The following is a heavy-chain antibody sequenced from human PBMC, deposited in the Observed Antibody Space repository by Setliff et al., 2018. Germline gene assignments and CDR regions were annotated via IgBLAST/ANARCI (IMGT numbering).Heavy chain of an antibody. CDR3: ARRATYYNFWSGYYDY. Sequence: TLSLTCAVYGGSFSGYYWSWIRQPPGKGLEWIGSIYYSGSTYYNPSLKSRITISVDTSKNQFSLKLSSVTAADTAVYYCARRATYYNFWSGYYDYWGQGTLVTVSS. J-gene: IGHJ4*02. CDR2: IYYSGST. V-gene: IGHV4-34*01. CDR1: GGSFSGYY. D-gene: IGHD3-3*01.